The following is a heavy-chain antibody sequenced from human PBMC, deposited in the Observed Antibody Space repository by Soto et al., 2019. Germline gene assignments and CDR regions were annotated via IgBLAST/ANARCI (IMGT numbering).Heavy chain of an antibody. CDR2: IYYSGST. D-gene: IGHD3-22*01. J-gene: IGHJ4*02. Sequence: SETLSLTCAVYGGSFSGYYWSWIRQPPGKGLEWIGYIYYSGSTYYNPSLKSRVTISVDTSKSQFSLKLRSVTAADTAVYHCASYYYDSSGYSWIDYWGQGTLVTVSS. CDR3: ASYYYDSSGYSWIDY. V-gene: IGHV4-34*09. CDR1: GGSFSGYY.